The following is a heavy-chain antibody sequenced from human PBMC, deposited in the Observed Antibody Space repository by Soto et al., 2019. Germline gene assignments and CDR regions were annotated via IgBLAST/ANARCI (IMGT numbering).Heavy chain of an antibody. Sequence: QVQLVESGGGVVQPGRSLRLSCAASGFTFSSYGMHWVRQAPGKGLEWVAVISYDGSNKYYADSVKGRFTISRDNYKNTLYLQMNSLRAEDTAVYYCAKNYGSGSYSTSGGMDVWGQGTTVTVSS. CDR3: AKNYGSGSYSTSGGMDV. CDR1: GFTFSSYG. CDR2: ISYDGSNK. D-gene: IGHD3-10*01. V-gene: IGHV3-30*18. J-gene: IGHJ6*02.